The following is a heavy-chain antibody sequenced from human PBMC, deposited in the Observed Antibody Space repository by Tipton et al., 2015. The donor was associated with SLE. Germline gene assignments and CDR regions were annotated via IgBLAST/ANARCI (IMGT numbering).Heavy chain of an antibody. V-gene: IGHV4-59*08. J-gene: IGHJ4*02. Sequence: LRLSCTVSGGSISSHYWSWIRQPPGKGLEWIAYIYYSGSTNYNPSLKSRVTISVDTSKNQFSLRLSSVTATDTAVYYCARHQGYSSFGALGYWGQGTLVTVSS. D-gene: IGHD6-6*01. CDR3: ARHQGYSSFGALGY. CDR2: IYYSGST. CDR1: GGSISSHY.